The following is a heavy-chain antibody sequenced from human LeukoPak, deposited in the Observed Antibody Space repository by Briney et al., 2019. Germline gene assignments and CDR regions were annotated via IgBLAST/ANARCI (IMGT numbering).Heavy chain of an antibody. Sequence: ASVKVSCKASGYTFTGYYMHWVRQAPGQGLEWMGWINPSSGGTNYAQKFQGRVTMTRDTSISTAYMELSRLRSDDTAVYYCARVVQPKDAFDIWGQGTMVTVSS. V-gene: IGHV1-2*02. CDR3: ARVVQPKDAFDI. CDR1: GYTFTGYY. D-gene: IGHD2-2*01. J-gene: IGHJ3*02. CDR2: INPSSGGT.